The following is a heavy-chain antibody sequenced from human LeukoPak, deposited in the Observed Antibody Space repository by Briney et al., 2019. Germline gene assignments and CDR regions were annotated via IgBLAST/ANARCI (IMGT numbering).Heavy chain of an antibody. D-gene: IGHD6-19*01. CDR3: ARDRMPVTVAGSYYFGMVV. J-gene: IGHJ6*02. Sequence: ASVKVSCKASGYTFTSYGITWVRQAPGQGLEWMGWISTYIGNTKYEQKLQGRVTMTTDTSTSTAYMELRSLRPDDTAVYYCARDRMPVTVAGSYYFGMVVWGQGTKVTVS. CDR2: ISTYIGNT. CDR1: GYTFTSYG. V-gene: IGHV1-18*01.